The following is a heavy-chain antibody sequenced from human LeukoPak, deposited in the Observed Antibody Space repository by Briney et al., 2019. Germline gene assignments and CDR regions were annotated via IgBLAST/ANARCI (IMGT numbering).Heavy chain of an antibody. D-gene: IGHD3-9*01. J-gene: IGHJ5*02. CDR1: GGTFSSYA. CDR2: IIPIFGTA. CDR3: TRVYYDISPNWFDP. Sequence: GASVKVSCKASGGTFSSYAISWVRQAPGQGLEWMGGIIPIFGTANYAQKFQGRVTITADESTSTAYMELSSLRSDDTAVYYCTRVYYDISPNWFDPWGQGTLVTVSS. V-gene: IGHV1-69*13.